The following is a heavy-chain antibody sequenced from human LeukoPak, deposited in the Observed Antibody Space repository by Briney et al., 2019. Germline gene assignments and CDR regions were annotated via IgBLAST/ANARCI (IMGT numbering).Heavy chain of an antibody. Sequence: PPGTLSLTCTVSGGSISTYYWSWIRQPPGKGLEGIGDIYYSGSTNYKPSLKSRVTMSVDTSKNQFSLKLSSVTAADTAVYYCAREGVTHNWFDPWGQGTLVTVSS. CDR1: GGSISTYY. V-gene: IGHV4-59*01. D-gene: IGHD4-11*01. CDR3: AREGVTHNWFDP. J-gene: IGHJ5*02. CDR2: IYYSGST.